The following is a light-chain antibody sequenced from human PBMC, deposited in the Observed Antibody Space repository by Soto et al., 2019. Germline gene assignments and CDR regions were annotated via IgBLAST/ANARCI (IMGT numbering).Light chain of an antibody. CDR3: QQYNSYST. CDR1: QSISSW. CDR2: DAS. V-gene: IGKV1-5*01. J-gene: IGKJ1*01. Sequence: DMQMTQSPSTLSASGIDVGTISFLASQSISSWLAWYQQKPGKAPKLLIYDASSLESGVPSRFSGSGSGTEFTLTISSLQTEDFASYYCQQYNSYSTFGQGTKVDIK.